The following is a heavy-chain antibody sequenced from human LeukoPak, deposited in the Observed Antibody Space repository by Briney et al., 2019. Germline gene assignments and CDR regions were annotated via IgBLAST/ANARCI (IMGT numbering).Heavy chain of an antibody. D-gene: IGHD3-22*01. CDR2: ISYDGSNI. J-gene: IGHJ4*02. CDR3: AREGQDTMIVVVIPFDY. Sequence: PGGSLRLSCAASGFTFSSYAMHWVRQAPGKGLEWVAVISYDGSNIYYADSVKGRFTISRDNSKNTLYLQMNSLRAEDTAVYYCAREGQDTMIVVVIPFDYWGQGTLVTVSS. CDR1: GFTFSSYA. V-gene: IGHV3-30*04.